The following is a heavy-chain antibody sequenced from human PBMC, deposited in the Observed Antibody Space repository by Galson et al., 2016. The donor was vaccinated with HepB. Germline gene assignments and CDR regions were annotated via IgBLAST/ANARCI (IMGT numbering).Heavy chain of an antibody. CDR1: GGSFSGYY. CDR3: AITRAFDY. V-gene: IGHV4-34*01. D-gene: IGHD3-10*01. Sequence: SETLSLTCAVYGGSFSGYYWNWIRQPPGKGLEWIGEINRSGSTNYNPSLKSRVTISVDTSKNQFSLKPSPVTAADTAVYYCAITRAFDYWGQGTLVTVSS. J-gene: IGHJ4*02. CDR2: INRSGST.